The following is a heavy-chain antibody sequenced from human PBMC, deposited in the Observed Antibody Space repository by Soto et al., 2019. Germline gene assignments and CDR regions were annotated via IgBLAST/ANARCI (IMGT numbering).Heavy chain of an antibody. Sequence: SVKVSCKASGGTFSTYAISWVRQAPGQGLEWMGGIIPIFGTPNSAQKFQDRVTITADESTSTAYMELSRLRSEDTAVYYCARESPGMSYYYYGMDVWGQGTTVTVSS. D-gene: IGHD6-13*01. CDR3: ARESPGMSYYYYGMDV. CDR2: IIPIFGTP. CDR1: GGTFSTYA. J-gene: IGHJ6*02. V-gene: IGHV1-69*13.